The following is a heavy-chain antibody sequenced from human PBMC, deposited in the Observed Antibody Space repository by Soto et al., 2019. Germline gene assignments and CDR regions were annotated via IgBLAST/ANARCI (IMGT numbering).Heavy chain of an antibody. J-gene: IGHJ4*02. V-gene: IGHV4-30-4*01. Sequence: PSETLSLTCTVSGGSISSGDYYWSWIRQPPGKGLEWIGYIYYSGSTYYNPSLKGRVTISVDTSKNQFSLKLSSVTAADTAVYYCAREGGAYCSSTSCRIDYWGQGTLVTVSS. CDR1: GGSISSGDYY. CDR2: IYYSGST. D-gene: IGHD2-2*01. CDR3: AREGGAYCSSTSCRIDY.